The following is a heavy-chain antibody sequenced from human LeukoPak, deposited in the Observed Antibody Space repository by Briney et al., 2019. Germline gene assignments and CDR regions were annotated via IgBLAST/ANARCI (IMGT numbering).Heavy chain of an antibody. J-gene: IGHJ4*02. Sequence: GSLRLSCAASGFTVSSNFMTWVRQAPGKGLEWVSVIYSGGSTYSADSVKGRFTISRDNSKNTLYLQMNSLRAEDTAVYYCAREFGRLFDYWGQGTLVTVSS. D-gene: IGHD3-16*01. CDR3: AREFGRLFDY. V-gene: IGHV3-66*01. CDR2: IYSGGST. CDR1: GFTVSSNF.